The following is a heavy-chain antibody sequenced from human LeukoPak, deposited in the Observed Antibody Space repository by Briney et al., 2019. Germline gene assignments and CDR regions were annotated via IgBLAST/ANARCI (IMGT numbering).Heavy chain of an antibody. J-gene: IGHJ3*02. Sequence: PGGSLRLSCAASGFTFSSYAMSWVRQAPGKGLEWVSAISGSGGSTYYADSVKGRFTISRDNSKNTLYLQMNSLRAEDTAVYYCAKDWDSSGYKPKAFDIWGQGTMVTVSS. V-gene: IGHV3-23*01. CDR1: GFTFSSYA. D-gene: IGHD3-22*01. CDR3: AKDWDSSGYKPKAFDI. CDR2: ISGSGGST.